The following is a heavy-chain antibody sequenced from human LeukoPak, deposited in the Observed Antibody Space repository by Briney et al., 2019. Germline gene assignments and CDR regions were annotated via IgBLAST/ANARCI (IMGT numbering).Heavy chain of an antibody. Sequence: SETLSLTCSVSGGSVSSTTYYWGWIRQPPGKGLEWIGSISYGGSTYYNPSLKSRLTISVDTSKNQFSLGLSSVTAADTAVYFCARSRYDSGTYALEEWGQGTLVTVSS. V-gene: IGHV4-39*01. CDR3: ARSRYDSGTYALEE. CDR2: ISYGGST. J-gene: IGHJ4*02. CDR1: GGSVSSTTYY. D-gene: IGHD3-10*01.